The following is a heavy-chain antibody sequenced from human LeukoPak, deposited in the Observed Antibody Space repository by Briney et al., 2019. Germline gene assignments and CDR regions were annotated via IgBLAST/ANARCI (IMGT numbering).Heavy chain of an antibody. D-gene: IGHD3-22*01. CDR3: ARGSYYYDSSGYDDFDY. CDR1: GGSISSYY. V-gene: IGHV4-4*07. Sequence: PSETLSLTCTVSGGSISSYYWSWIRQPAGKGLEWIGRIYTSGSTNYNPSLKSRVTMSVDTSKNQFSLKLSSVTAADTAVYYCARGSYYYDSSGYDDFDYWGQGTLVTVSS. J-gene: IGHJ4*02. CDR2: IYTSGST.